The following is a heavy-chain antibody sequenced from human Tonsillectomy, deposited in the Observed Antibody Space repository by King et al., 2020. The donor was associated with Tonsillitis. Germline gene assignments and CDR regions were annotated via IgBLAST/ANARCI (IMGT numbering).Heavy chain of an antibody. Sequence: VQLQESGPGLVKPSQTLSLTCSVSCVSISSGSYYWSWIRQPAGKGLEWIGLIYPSGSTNYNPSLKSRVSMSVDTSKTQFSLNLSSVTAADTAVSYCARARFCSGGSCKMGDPFDIWGQGTMVTVS. V-gene: IGHV4-61*02. J-gene: IGHJ3*02. CDR1: CVSISSGSYY. CDR2: IYPSGST. CDR3: ARARFCSGGSCKMGDPFDI. D-gene: IGHD2-15*01.